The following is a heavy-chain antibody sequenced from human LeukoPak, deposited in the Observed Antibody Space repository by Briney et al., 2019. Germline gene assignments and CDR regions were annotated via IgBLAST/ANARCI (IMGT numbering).Heavy chain of an antibody. CDR1: GFTFDDYA. D-gene: IGHD5-12*01. V-gene: IGHV3-9*01. J-gene: IGHJ4*02. CDR2: ISWNSGSI. Sequence: GGSLRLSCAASGFTFDDYAMHWVRQAPGKGLEWVSGISWNSGSIGYADSVKSRFTISRDNAKNSLYLQMNSLRAEDTALYYCAKEGYSGYYFDYWGQGTLVTVSS. CDR3: AKEGYSGYYFDY.